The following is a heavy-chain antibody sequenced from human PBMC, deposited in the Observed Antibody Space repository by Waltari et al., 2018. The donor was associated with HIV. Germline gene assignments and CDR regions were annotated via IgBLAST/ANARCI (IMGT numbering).Heavy chain of an antibody. CDR1: GFAFRRFS. V-gene: IGHV3-21*04. CDR3: VRDDPGYVAIDY. D-gene: IGHD2-15*01. CDR2: LRRDTYEA. J-gene: IGHJ4*02. Sequence: LVQSGGGEVQAGGSLVLSCSGSGFAFRRFSFNWVRQTSRRGMEWVASLRRDTYEANYLASVRGRFIISRDNVKSSAYLEMTSLRVEDTATYYCVRDDPGYVAIDYWGQGSQVVVS.